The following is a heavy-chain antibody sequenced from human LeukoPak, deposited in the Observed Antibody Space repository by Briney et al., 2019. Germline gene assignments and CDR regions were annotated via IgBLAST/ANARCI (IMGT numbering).Heavy chain of an antibody. D-gene: IGHD3-22*01. CDR1: GDSISSYY. V-gene: IGHV4-59*01. J-gene: IGHJ4*02. CDR2: IYYSGCT. Sequence: SETLSLTCTVSGDSISSYYWSWIRQPPGRGLEWIGYIYYSGCTNYNPSLKSRVAISVDTSKKQFPLKLSSVTAADTAVYFCARFGDRSGDYYYFDQWGQGTLVTVSS. CDR3: ARFGDRSGDYYYFDQ.